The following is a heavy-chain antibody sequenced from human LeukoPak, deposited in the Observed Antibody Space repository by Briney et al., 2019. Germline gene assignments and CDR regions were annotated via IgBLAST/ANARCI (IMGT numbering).Heavy chain of an antibody. V-gene: IGHV3-20*04. CDR3: ARAGIAARHHYYYYMDV. D-gene: IGHD6-6*01. Sequence: GGSLRLSCAASGFTIDDYGMSWVRQAPGKGLEWVSGINWNGGSTGYADSVKGRFTISRDNAKNSLYLQMNSLRAEDTALYYCARAGIAARHHYYYYMDVWGKGTTVTVSS. J-gene: IGHJ6*03. CDR1: GFTIDDYG. CDR2: INWNGGST.